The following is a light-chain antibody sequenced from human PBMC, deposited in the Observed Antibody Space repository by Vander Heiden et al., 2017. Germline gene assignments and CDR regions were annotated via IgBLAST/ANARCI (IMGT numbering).Light chain of an antibody. Sequence: QSAPTQPAPVSGSPGQSITISCTGTSSDVGSYNLVSWYQQHPGKAPKLMIYEGSKRPSGVSNRVSGSKSGNTASLTISGLQAEDEADYYCCSYAGSYVVFGGGTKLTVL. J-gene: IGLJ2*01. CDR1: SSDVGSYNL. CDR2: EGS. V-gene: IGLV2-23*01. CDR3: CSYAGSYVV.